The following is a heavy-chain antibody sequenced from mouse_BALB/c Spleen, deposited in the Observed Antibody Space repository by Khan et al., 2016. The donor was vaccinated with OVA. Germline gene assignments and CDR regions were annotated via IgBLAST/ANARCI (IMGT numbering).Heavy chain of an antibody. CDR1: GFNIKDYY. Sequence: EVQLQQSGAELVRPGALVNLSCKASGFNIKDYYMHWVKQRPEQGLEWIGWIDPENGKTIYDPKFQDKASITSDTSSNTAYLQLSSMTSEDTAVYDGARAGYSPWFAYWGQGTLVTVSA. J-gene: IGHJ3*01. CDR2: IDPENGKT. V-gene: IGHV14-1*02. D-gene: IGHD2-3*01. CDR3: ARAGYSPWFAY.